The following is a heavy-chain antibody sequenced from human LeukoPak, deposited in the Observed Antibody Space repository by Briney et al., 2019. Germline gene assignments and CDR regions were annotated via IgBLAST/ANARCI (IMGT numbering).Heavy chain of an antibody. CDR2: ISISGSTI. D-gene: IGHD6-13*01. J-gene: IGHJ4*02. Sequence: PGGSLRLSCAASVFTFSNYYMSWIRKAPGRGLELVSYISISGSTIYYADSVKGRFTISRDNAKNSLYLQMNSLRAEDTAVYYCARGSSSWYEVVWTHDYWGQGTLVTASS. CDR1: VFTFSNYY. V-gene: IGHV3-11*01. CDR3: ARGSSSWYEVVWTHDY.